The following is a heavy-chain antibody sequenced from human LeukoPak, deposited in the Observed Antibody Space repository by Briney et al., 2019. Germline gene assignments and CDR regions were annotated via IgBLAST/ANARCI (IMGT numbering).Heavy chain of an antibody. CDR3: ARDCLRSDYXSTWSNDY. CDR1: GFTFSTYS. V-gene: IGHV3-21*01. CDR2: ISSTSSYK. J-gene: IGHJ4*02. Sequence: GGSLRLSCAASGFTFSTYSMNWVRQAPVKGLEWVSSISSTSSYKFYADSVKGRFAISRDNAKNSLFLQMNSLRAEDTAVYYCARDCLRSDYXSTWSNDYWGQGTLVTVSS. D-gene: IGHD6-13*01.